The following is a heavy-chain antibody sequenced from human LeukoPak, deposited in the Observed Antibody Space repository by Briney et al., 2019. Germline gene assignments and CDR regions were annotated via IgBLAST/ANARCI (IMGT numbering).Heavy chain of an antibody. CDR3: ARGRGIAL. CDR1: GFTFDNYW. V-gene: IGHV3-7*01. Sequence: QPGGSLRLSCAASGFTFDNYWMNWVRQAPGKGLEWVANMVDDGNKKNYVDSVKGRFTISRDNVKSPLYLQMNSLRVEDTAVYYCARGRGIALWGQGTLVTVSS. D-gene: IGHD6-13*01. CDR2: MVDDGNKK. J-gene: IGHJ4*02.